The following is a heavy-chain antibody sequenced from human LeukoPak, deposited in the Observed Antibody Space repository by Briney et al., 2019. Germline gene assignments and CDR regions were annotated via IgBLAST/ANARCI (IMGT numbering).Heavy chain of an antibody. Sequence: SVTVSFKASGGTFIIYAISWVRQAPGQGLEGMGGIIPIFGTANYAQKFQGRVTITAHESTSTAYMELSSLRSEDTAVYYCARDRGSPDLYYYYMDVWGKGTTVTISS. CDR2: IIPIFGTA. CDR3: ARDRGSPDLYYYYMDV. V-gene: IGHV1-69*01. J-gene: IGHJ6*03. D-gene: IGHD1-14*01. CDR1: GGTFIIYA.